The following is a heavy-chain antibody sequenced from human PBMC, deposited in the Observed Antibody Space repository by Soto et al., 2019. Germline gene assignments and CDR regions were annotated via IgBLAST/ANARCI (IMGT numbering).Heavy chain of an antibody. CDR3: ARDFSISTGCMRPVCYDYAGMDV. J-gene: IGHJ6*02. Sequence: QVQLVESGGGVVQPGRSLRLSCAASGFTFSSYGMHWVRQAPGKGLEWVAVIWYDGSYKYYADSVKGRFTISRDNSKNTLYLQMNSLRAEDTAMYYCARDFSISTGCMRPVCYDYAGMDVWGQGTTVTVSS. CDR1: GFTFSSYG. CDR2: IWYDGSYK. D-gene: IGHD2-2*01. V-gene: IGHV3-33*01.